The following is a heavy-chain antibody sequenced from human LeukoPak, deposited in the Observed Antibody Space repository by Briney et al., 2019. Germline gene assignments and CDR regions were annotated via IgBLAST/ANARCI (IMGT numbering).Heavy chain of an antibody. Sequence: GGSLRLSCAASGFTVSSNYMSWVRQAPGKGLEWVSVIYSGGSTYYADSVKGRFTISRDNSKNTLYLQMNSLRAEDTAVYYCARDNALPPAAILAWFDPWGQGTLVTVSS. CDR2: IYSGGST. CDR3: ARDNALPPAAILAWFDP. J-gene: IGHJ5*02. CDR1: GFTVSSNY. V-gene: IGHV3-53*01. D-gene: IGHD2-2*02.